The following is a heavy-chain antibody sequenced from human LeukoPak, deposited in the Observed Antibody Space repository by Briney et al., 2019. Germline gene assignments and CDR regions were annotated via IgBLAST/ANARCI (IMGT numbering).Heavy chain of an antibody. CDR2: ISAYDGNT. D-gene: IGHD3-10*01. J-gene: IGHJ3*01. Sequence: ASVNVSCKASGYTFTSYGISWVRQAPGQGLEWMGWISAYDGNTKYVQNLQGRVTMTTDTSTSTAYMELRSLRSDDTAVYYCARRVWFGEKDAFDVWGQGTMVTVSS. CDR3: ARRVWFGEKDAFDV. V-gene: IGHV1-18*01. CDR1: GYTFTSYG.